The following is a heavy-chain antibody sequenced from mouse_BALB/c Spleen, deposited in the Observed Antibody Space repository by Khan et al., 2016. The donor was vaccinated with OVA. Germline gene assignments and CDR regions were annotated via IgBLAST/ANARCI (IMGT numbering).Heavy chain of an antibody. J-gene: IGHJ2*01. CDR2: INPGSGGT. Sequence: QVQLKQSGGEVIRPGTSVKVSCKASGYAFTHYLIEWVKQRPGQGLEWIGVINPGSGGTNYNEKFKGKATLTADKSSSTAYMQLSSLTSDDSAVYVCARDDYGNFLYFDYWGQGTTLTVSS. D-gene: IGHD2-1*01. V-gene: IGHV1-54*01. CDR1: GYAFTHYL. CDR3: ARDDYGNFLYFDY.